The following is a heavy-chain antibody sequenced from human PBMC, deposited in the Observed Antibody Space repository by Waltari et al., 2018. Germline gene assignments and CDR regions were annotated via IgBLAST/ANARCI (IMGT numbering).Heavy chain of an antibody. CDR2: GHNAGGA. Sequence: QVQLQESGPGLVKPSETLSLICDVSGYSIGSGYNWGWIRQPPGKGLEWIGSGHNAGGAHDNPSLKSRVTISVGTSRRQFSLRLDSVTAADTAIYYCARGPRVWDTILLGTSFDYWGQGTLVTVPS. CDR3: ARGPRVWDTILLGTSFDY. D-gene: IGHD3-16*01. V-gene: IGHV4-38-2*01. CDR1: GYSIGSGYN. J-gene: IGHJ4*02.